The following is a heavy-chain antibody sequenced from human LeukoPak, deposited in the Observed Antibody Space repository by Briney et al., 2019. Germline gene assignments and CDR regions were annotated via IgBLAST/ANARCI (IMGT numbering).Heavy chain of an antibody. CDR1: GGSISSYY. CDR3: ARSRYCSGGSCFFDY. Sequence: PSETLSLTCTVSGGSISSYYWSWIRQPAGKGLEWIGYIYYSGSTNYNPSLKSRVTISVDTSKDQFSLKLSSVTAADTAVYYCARSRYCSGGSCFFDYWGQGTLVTVSS. D-gene: IGHD2-15*01. CDR2: IYYSGST. V-gene: IGHV4-59*12. J-gene: IGHJ4*02.